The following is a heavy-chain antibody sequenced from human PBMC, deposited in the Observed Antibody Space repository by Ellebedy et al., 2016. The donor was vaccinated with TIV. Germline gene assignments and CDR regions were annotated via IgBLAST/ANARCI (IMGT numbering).Heavy chain of an antibody. CDR1: GFPFSSYG. CDR3: AKDRLRFLDY. J-gene: IGHJ4*02. D-gene: IGHD4-17*01. CDR2: IRYDGSNK. Sequence: GESLKTSCAASGFPFSSYGMHSVRQAPGKGLEWVAFIRYDGSNKYYADSVKGRFTISRDNSKNTRYLQMNSLRAEDTAVYYCAKDRLRFLDYWGQGTLVTVSS. V-gene: IGHV3-30*02.